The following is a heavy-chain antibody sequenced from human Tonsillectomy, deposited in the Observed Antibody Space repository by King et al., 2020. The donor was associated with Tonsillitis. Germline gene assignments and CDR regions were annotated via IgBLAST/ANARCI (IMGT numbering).Heavy chain of an antibody. V-gene: IGHV3-33*05. D-gene: IGHD6-19*01. CDR1: GFTFSSYA. CDR2: ISSDASRT. J-gene: IGHJ4*02. Sequence: VQLVESGGGVVQPGRPLRLSCAASGFTFSSYAIHWVRQAPGKGLEWVALISSDASRTYYTDSVQGRFTISRDNSNNTLYLQMTSLRTDDTAVYFCARERLWSSGWGIDNWGRGTLVTVSS. CDR3: ARERLWSSGWGIDN.